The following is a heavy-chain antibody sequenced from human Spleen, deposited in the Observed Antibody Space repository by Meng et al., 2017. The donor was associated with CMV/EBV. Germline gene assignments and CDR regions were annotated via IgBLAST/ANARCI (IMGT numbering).Heavy chain of an antibody. CDR3: AREGSYCSSTSCYTSGMDV. Sequence: GESLKISCAASGFTFSSYSMNWVRQAPGKGLEWVSSISSSSSYIYYADSVKGRFTISRDNAKNSLYLQMNSLRAEDTAVYYCAREGSYCSSTSCYTSGMDVWGQGTTVTVSS. J-gene: IGHJ6*02. CDR2: ISSSSSYI. V-gene: IGHV3-21*01. CDR1: GFTFSSYS. D-gene: IGHD2-2*02.